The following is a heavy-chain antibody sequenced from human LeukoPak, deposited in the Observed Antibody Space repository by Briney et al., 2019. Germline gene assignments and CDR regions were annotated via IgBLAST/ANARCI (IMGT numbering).Heavy chain of an antibody. CDR3: ARDQGYCSSTSCYRPKIAAAGTGELDY. V-gene: IGHV3-30-3*01. J-gene: IGHJ4*02. Sequence: GGSLRLSCAASGFTFSSYAMHWVRQAPGKGLEWVAVISYDGSNKYYADSVKGRFTISRDNSKNTLYLQMNSLRAEDTAVYYCARDQGYCSSTSCYRPKIAAAGTGELDYWGQGTLVTVSS. D-gene: IGHD2-2*02. CDR1: GFTFSSYA. CDR2: ISYDGSNK.